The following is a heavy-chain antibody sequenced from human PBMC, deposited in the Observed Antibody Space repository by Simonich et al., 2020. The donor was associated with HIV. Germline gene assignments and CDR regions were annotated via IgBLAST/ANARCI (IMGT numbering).Heavy chain of an antibody. D-gene: IGHD1-1*01. V-gene: IGHV1-58*02. J-gene: IGHJ4*02. CDR3: ATGRNWYLQL. CDR1: GFTFTTFS. Sequence: QMQLVQSGPEVKKPGTSVKVSCKASGFTFTTFSMQWVRQARGQRLEWIGWIAVSSGNINYAQKFKDRVTITRDMSTSTAYMELSSLTSEDTAVYYCATGRNWYLQLWGQGTVVTVSS. CDR2: IAVSSGNI.